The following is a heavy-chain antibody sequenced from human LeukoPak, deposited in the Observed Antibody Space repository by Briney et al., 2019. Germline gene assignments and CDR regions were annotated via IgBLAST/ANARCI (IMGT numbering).Heavy chain of an antibody. V-gene: IGHV3-48*02. D-gene: IGHD6-13*01. Sequence: PGGSLRLSCAASGFTFSSYSMNSVRQAPGKGLEWVSYISSSGTTIYYADSVKGRFTISRDNAKNSLYLQMNSLRDEDTAVYYCARVWGLAVAGGEIEYWGQGTLVTVSS. J-gene: IGHJ4*02. CDR2: ISSSGTTI. CDR3: ARVWGLAVAGGEIEY. CDR1: GFTFSSYS.